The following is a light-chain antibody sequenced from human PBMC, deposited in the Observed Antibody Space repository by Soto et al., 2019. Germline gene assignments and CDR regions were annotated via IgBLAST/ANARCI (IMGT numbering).Light chain of an antibody. CDR3: QQFGSSPGFT. CDR2: AAS. V-gene: IGKV3-20*01. Sequence: EIVLTQSPGTLSLSPGERPTLSCRASQSINNRYLAWYQQKPGQAPRLLIYAASSRATGIPDRFSGSGSGIDFTLTISRLEPEDFAVYYCQQFGSSPGFTFGPGTKVDIK. J-gene: IGKJ3*01. CDR1: QSINNRY.